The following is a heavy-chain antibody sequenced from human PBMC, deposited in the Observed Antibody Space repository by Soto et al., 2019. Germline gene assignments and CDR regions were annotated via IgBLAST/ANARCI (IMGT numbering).Heavy chain of an antibody. Sequence: EVQLLESGGGLVQPGGSLRLSCAASGFTFSTYAMNWVRQAPGKGLEWVAAISGSGDRTYYADSVRGRFTISKDSSTNTLYLHMNSLRAEDTAVYYCAKDGAYSSSSLYYFDYWGQGTLVTVSS. J-gene: IGHJ4*02. CDR1: GFTFSTYA. V-gene: IGHV3-23*01. D-gene: IGHD6-6*01. CDR3: AKDGAYSSSSLYYFDY. CDR2: ISGSGDRT.